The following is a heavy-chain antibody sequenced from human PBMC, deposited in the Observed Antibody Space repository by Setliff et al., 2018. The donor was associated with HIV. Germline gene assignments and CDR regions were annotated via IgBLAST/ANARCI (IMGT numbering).Heavy chain of an antibody. V-gene: IGHV3-21*05. Sequence: GESLKISCKGSGYSFSNYWIAWVRQMPGKGLEWISYIRSSGSPIYYADSVKGRFSISRDNARNSLYLLMSDLRVEDTALYYCAAVFTAVPGRSLDYWGQGTLVTVSS. J-gene: IGHJ4*02. CDR3: AAVFTAVPGRSLDY. D-gene: IGHD6-19*01. CDR2: IRSSGSPI. CDR1: GYSFSNYW.